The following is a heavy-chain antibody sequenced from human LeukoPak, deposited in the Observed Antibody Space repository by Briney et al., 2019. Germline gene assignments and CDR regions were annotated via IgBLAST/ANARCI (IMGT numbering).Heavy chain of an antibody. Sequence: GGSLRLSCAASGFTFSSYEMNWVRQAPGKGLEWVSYISSSGSTIYYADSVKGRFTISRDNSKNTLYLQMNSLRAEDTAVYYCTTEELRYFDWLQGDAFDIWGQGTMVTVSS. CDR2: ISSSGSTI. D-gene: IGHD3-9*01. CDR3: TTEELRYFDWLQGDAFDI. V-gene: IGHV3-48*03. CDR1: GFTFSSYE. J-gene: IGHJ3*02.